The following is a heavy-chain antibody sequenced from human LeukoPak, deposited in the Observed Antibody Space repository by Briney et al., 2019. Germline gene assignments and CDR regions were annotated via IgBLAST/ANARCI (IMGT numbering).Heavy chain of an antibody. CDR1: GGTFSNYG. J-gene: IGHJ4*02. V-gene: IGHV1-69*13. Sequence: ASVKVSCKASGGTFSNYGIGWVRQAPGQGLEWMGGIIPIFGTANYAQNLQGRVTITADESTTTAYMELSSLRSDDTAVYYCARFDPGVHPGDYWGQGTLVTVSS. CDR2: IIPIFGTA. D-gene: IGHD3-10*01. CDR3: ARFDPGVHPGDY.